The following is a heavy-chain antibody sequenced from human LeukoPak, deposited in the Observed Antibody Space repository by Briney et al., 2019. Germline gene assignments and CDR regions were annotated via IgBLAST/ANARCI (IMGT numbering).Heavy chain of an antibody. CDR1: RGSINSHY. J-gene: IGHJ4*02. V-gene: IGHV4-59*08. D-gene: IGHD6-19*01. CDR2: IYYTGRN. CDR3: VRRDPGWNYFDY. Sequence: SETLSLTCLVSRGSINSHYRSWIRPPPGKGREWIGDIYYTGRNNYNPSLKSRVTISLDTSKNHLSLNLTSVLAADTAIYYCVRRDPGWNYFDYWGQGILVTVSS.